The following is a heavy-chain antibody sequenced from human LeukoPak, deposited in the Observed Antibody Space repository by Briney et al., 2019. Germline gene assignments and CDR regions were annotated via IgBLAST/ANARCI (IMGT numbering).Heavy chain of an antibody. D-gene: IGHD6-13*01. Sequence: SETLSLTCTVSGGSISSYYWSWIRQPLGKGLEWIGYIYYSGSTNYNPSLKSRVTISVDTSKNQFSLKLSSVTAADTAVYYCARRSAAGTVDYYYYYGMDVWGQGTTVTVSS. J-gene: IGHJ6*02. CDR1: GGSISSYY. CDR3: ARRSAAGTVDYYYYYGMDV. CDR2: IYYSGST. V-gene: IGHV4-59*08.